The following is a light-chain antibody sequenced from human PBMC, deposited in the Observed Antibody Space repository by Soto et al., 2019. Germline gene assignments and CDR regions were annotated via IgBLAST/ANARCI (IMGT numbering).Light chain of an antibody. V-gene: IGKV4-1*01. CDR1: QSVLYISNKKNY. Sequence: DIVMTQSPDSLAVSLGERATINCKSSQSVLYISNKKNYLVWYQQKPGQPPKLLINWASTRESGVPDRFSGSGSGTDFTLTISSLQAEDVAVYYCQQYYSTPRTFGPGTKMDIK. CDR2: WAS. CDR3: QQYYSTPRT. J-gene: IGKJ3*01.